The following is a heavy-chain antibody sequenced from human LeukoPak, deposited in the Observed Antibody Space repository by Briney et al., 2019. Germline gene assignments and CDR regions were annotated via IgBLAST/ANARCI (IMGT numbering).Heavy chain of an antibody. CDR3: AKAPTGIAVAGSPGYYYGMDV. D-gene: IGHD6-19*01. CDR1: GFTFDDYA. V-gene: IGHV3-9*01. J-gene: IGHJ6*02. Sequence: PGRSLRLSCAASGFTFDDYAMHWVRQAPXXXLEWVSGISXNSGSIGYADSVKGRFTISRDNAKNSLYLQMNSLRAEDTALYYCAKAPTGIAVAGSPGYYYGMDVWGQGTTVTVSS. CDR2: ISXNSGSI.